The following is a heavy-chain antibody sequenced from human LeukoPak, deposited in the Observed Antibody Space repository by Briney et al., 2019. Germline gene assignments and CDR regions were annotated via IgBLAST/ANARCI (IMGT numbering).Heavy chain of an antibody. J-gene: IGHJ2*01. CDR3: ARRGYGDYAPNWYFDL. CDR2: IYPGDSDT. Sequence: GESLKISCKGSGYSFTSYWIGWVRQMPGKGLEWMGIIYPGDSDTRYSPSFQGQVTISADKSISTAYLQWSSLKASDTAMYYCARRGYGDYAPNWYFDLWGRGTLVTVSS. CDR1: GYSFTSYW. V-gene: IGHV5-51*01. D-gene: IGHD4-17*01.